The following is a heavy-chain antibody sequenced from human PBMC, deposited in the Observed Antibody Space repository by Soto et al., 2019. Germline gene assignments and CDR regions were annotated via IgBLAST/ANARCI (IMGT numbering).Heavy chain of an antibody. V-gene: IGHV4-4*02. D-gene: IGHD3-10*01. CDR2: IFHSGST. CDR1: GDSISNFHW. Sequence: VQLHESGPGLVKASGTLSLTCAVSGDSISNFHWWTWLRQPPGRGLEWIGEIFHSGSTTYNPSLKSRVTISADKSTNQFSLNLNSVTAADTAVYYCARYGGEWLKSGGGWFDPWGPGILVIVSS. J-gene: IGHJ5*02. CDR3: ARYGGEWLKSGGGWFDP.